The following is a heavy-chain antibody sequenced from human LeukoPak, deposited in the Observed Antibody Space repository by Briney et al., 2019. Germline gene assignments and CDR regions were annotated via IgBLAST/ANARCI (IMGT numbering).Heavy chain of an antibody. V-gene: IGHV1-24*01. CDR2: FDPENAEI. J-gene: IGHJ4*02. D-gene: IGHD3-3*01. Sequence: ASVRVSCKLSGNTLRELPIQWVRQAGGKGLEWMAGFDPENAEIVYAQKFQGRVTMTEDTSTNTAYMELTSLTSDDTALYYCATRGSDFWSGFDFWGQGTQVTVSS. CDR3: ATRGSDFWSGFDF. CDR1: GNTLRELP.